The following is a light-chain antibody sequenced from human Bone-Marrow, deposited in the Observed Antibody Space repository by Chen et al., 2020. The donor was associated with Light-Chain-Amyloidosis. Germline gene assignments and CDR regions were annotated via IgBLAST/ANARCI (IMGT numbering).Light chain of an antibody. CDR3: QSADSSGTYEVI. V-gene: IGLV3-25*03. CDR2: RDT. Sequence: SYELPQPPSVSVSPGLTARLTCPGDDLPTKYAYWYQQKPGQAPVLVIHRDTERPSGISERFSGSSSGTTATLTISGVQAEDEADYHCQSADSSGTYEVIFGGGTKLTVL. J-gene: IGLJ2*01. CDR1: DLPTKY.